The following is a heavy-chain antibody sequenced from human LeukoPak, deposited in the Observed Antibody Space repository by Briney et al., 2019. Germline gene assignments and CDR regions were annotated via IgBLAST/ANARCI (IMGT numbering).Heavy chain of an antibody. V-gene: IGHV3-20*04. CDR1: GFTFDDYG. CDR3: ARRGIISGWYWAYYFDY. D-gene: IGHD6-19*01. J-gene: IGHJ4*02. Sequence: GGSLRLSCAASGFTFDDYGMSWVRQTPGKGLEWVSGINWNGGSTGYADSVKGRFTISRDNAKNSLYLQMNSVRAEDTAVYYCARRGIISGWYWAYYFDYWGQGTLVTVSS. CDR2: INWNGGST.